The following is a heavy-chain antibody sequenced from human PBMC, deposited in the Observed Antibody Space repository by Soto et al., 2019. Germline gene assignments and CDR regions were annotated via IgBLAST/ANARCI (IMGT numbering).Heavy chain of an antibody. V-gene: IGHV1-46*03. D-gene: IGHD3-10*01. J-gene: IGHJ5*02. CDR1: GYTFTSYA. Sequence: GASVKVSCKASGYTFTSYAMHWVRQAPGQRLEWMGLINPSGGSTSYAQKFQGRVTMTRDTSTSTVYMELSSLRSEDTAVYYCARDWGSITMVRGVIPPTNWFDPWGQGTLVTVSS. CDR2: INPSGGST. CDR3: ARDWGSITMVRGVIPPTNWFDP.